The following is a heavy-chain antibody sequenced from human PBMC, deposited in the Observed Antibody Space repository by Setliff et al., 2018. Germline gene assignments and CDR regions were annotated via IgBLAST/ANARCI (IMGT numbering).Heavy chain of an antibody. CDR2: IYHSGST. V-gene: IGHV4-34*01. CDR1: GGSFSGYH. D-gene: IGHD2-2*01. CDR3: ARAVPRGATPDYWYFDL. Sequence: SETLSLTCTVYGGSFSGYHWSWIRQAPGKGLEWIGSIYHSGSTYFNPSLKSRVTISVDTSKNQFSLKLNSVTAADTTVYYCARAVPRGATPDYWYFDLWGRGTLVTVSS. J-gene: IGHJ2*01.